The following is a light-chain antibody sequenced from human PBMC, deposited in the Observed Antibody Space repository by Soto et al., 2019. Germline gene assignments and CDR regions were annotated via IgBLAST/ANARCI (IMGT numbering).Light chain of an antibody. CDR1: QSVSSSY. CDR2: GAS. Sequence: EIVLTQSPGTLSLSPGERATLSCRASQSVSSSYLAWYQQKPVQAPRLLIYGASSRATGIPDRFSGSGSGKEFTLINSRLEPEDFAVYYCNKYGSPRWTFGKGTKVEIK. V-gene: IGKV3-20*01. J-gene: IGKJ1*01. CDR3: NKYGSPRWT.